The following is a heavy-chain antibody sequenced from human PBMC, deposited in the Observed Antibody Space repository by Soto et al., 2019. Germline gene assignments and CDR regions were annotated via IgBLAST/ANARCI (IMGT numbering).Heavy chain of an antibody. V-gene: IGHV3-7*01. D-gene: IGHD3-3*01. CDR3: SREGEYYDFWSGHGRNIDY. CDR2: INQDGSEK. J-gene: IGHJ4*02. CDR1: GFTFSSYW. Sequence: EVQLVESGGGLVQPGGSLRLSCAVSGFTFSSYWMSWVRQAPGKGLEWVANINQDGSEKYYVDSVKGRFTISRDNAKNSLYLQMNSLRAEDTAVYYCSREGEYYDFWSGHGRNIDYWGQGTLVTVSS.